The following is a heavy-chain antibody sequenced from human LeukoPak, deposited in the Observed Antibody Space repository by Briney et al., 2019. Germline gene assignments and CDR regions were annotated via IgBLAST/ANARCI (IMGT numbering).Heavy chain of an antibody. CDR3: ARTVLRYFDWLPLIDY. Sequence: APVKVSCKASGYTFTGYYMHWVRQAPGQGLEWMGRINPNSGGTNYAQKFQGRVTMTRDTSISTAYMELSRLRSDDTAVYYCARTVLRYFDWLPLIDYWGQGTPVTVSS. CDR1: GYTFTGYY. D-gene: IGHD3-9*01. V-gene: IGHV1-2*06. CDR2: INPNSGGT. J-gene: IGHJ4*02.